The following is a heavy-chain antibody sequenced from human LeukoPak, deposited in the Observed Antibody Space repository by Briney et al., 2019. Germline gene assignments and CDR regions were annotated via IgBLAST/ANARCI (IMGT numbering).Heavy chain of an antibody. D-gene: IGHD1-26*01. CDR2: ISGSGGST. V-gene: IGHV3-23*01. CDR3: AKVPGAPPYFDY. CDR1: GFTFSSYA. J-gene: IGHJ4*02. Sequence: PGGSLRLSCATSGFTFSSYAMSWVRQAPGKGLEWVSTISGSGGSTYYADSVKGRFTISRDNSKNTLYLQMNSLRAEDTAVYYCAKVPGAPPYFDYWGQGTLVTVSS.